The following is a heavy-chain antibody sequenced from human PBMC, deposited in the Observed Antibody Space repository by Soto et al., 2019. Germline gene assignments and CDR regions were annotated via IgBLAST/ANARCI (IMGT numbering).Heavy chain of an antibody. Sequence: ASVKVSCKASGYTFTSYDINWVRQATGQGLEWMGWMNPNSGNTGYAQKFQGRVTMTRNTSISTAYMELSSLRSEDTAVYYCARDRTMVRGVIDYWGQGTLVTVSS. D-gene: IGHD3-10*01. CDR3: ARDRTMVRGVIDY. V-gene: IGHV1-8*01. CDR2: MNPNSGNT. CDR1: GYTFTSYD. J-gene: IGHJ4*02.